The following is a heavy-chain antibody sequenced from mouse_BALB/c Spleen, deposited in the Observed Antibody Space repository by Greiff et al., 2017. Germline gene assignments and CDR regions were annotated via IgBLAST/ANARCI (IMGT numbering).Heavy chain of an antibody. CDR2: INPNNGGT. CDR3: ARPPAY. J-gene: IGHJ3*01. Sequence: EVKLEESGPELVKPGASVKIPCKASGYTFTDYNMDWVKQSHGKSLEWIGDINPNNGGTIYNQKFKGKATLTVDKSSSTAYMELRSLTSEDTAVYYCARPPAYWGQGTLVTVSA. V-gene: IGHV1-18*01. CDR1: GYTFTDYN.